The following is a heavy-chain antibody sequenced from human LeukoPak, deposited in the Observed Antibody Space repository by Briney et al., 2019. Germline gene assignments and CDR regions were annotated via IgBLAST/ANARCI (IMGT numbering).Heavy chain of an antibody. D-gene: IGHD2-2*01. CDR2: INPNSGGT. Sequence: ASVKVSCKASGYTFTGYYMHWVRQAPGQGLEWMGWINPNSGGTNYAQKFQGWVTMTRDTSISTAYMELSRLRSDDTAVYYCARDAGPYCSSTSCYWSWFDPWGQGTLVTVSS. V-gene: IGHV1-2*04. J-gene: IGHJ5*02. CDR3: ARDAGPYCSSTSCYWSWFDP. CDR1: GYTFTGYY.